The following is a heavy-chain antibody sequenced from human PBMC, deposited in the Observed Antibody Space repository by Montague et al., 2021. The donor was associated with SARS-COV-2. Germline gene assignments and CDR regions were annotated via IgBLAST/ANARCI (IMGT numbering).Heavy chain of an antibody. V-gene: IGHV4-39*01. CDR1: GDSISHSSFY. Sequence: SETLSLTCSVSGDSISHSSFYWGWIRQPPGKGLEWIGRIYYSGSSSYNPSLKSRVTISVDTSENQFSLKLRSVIAADTAVHYCARLLPDGTVVATDIPFDSWGQVTLVTVSS. CDR3: ARLLPDGTVVATDIPFDS. J-gene: IGHJ4*02. CDR2: IYYSGSS. D-gene: IGHD2-21*02.